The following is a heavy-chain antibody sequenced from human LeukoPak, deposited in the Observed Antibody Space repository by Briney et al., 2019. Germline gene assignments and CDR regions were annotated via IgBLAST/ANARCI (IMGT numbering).Heavy chain of an antibody. J-gene: IGHJ4*02. Sequence: PGGSLRLSCAASGFTFDDYGMSWVRHAPGKGLEWVAVISYDGSNKYYADSVKGRFTISRDNSKNTLYLQMNSLRAEDTAVYYCARVSSSGWYGSQNPFDYWGQGTLVTVSS. V-gene: IGHV3-30*03. D-gene: IGHD6-19*01. CDR3: ARVSSSGWYGSQNPFDY. CDR2: ISYDGSNK. CDR1: GFTFDDYG.